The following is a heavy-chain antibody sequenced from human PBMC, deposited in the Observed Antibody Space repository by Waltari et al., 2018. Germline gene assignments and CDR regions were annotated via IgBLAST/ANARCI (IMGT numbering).Heavy chain of an antibody. J-gene: IGHJ3*02. CDR1: GGTFSSYA. D-gene: IGHD3-16*01. V-gene: IGHV1-69*01. CDR3: ARDALRGPTISDAFDI. Sequence: QVQLVQSGAEVKKHGSSVKVSCKASGGTFSSYAISWVRQAPGQGLEWMGGIIPIFGTANYAQKFQGRVTITADESTSTAYMELSSLRSEDTAVYYCARDALRGPTISDAFDIWGQGTMVTVSS. CDR2: IIPIFGTA.